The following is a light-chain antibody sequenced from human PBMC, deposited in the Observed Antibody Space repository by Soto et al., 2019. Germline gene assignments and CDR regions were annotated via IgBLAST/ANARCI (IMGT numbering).Light chain of an antibody. Sequence: QSVLTQPPSTSGTPGQRVTISCSGSSSNIGGNTVTWYQQLPGAAPKLLIFINSLRPSGIPDRFSGSKSGTSASLAISGLQSEDEADYYCASWDDIVNGYVFGNGTKVTFL. CDR3: ASWDDIVNGYV. J-gene: IGLJ1*01. CDR2: INS. CDR1: SSNIGGNT. V-gene: IGLV1-44*01.